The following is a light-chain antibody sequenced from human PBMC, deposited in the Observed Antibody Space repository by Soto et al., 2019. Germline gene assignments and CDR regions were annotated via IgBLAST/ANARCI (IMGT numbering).Light chain of an antibody. CDR3: QQYVSSQFT. J-gene: IGKJ3*01. Sequence: EIVLTQSPGTLSLSPGGRASLSCRASQSVSPCLAWYHQKPGQAPRLLIYGASTRATGIPDRFSGSGSCKDFTLTISRLEPEDSAVYFCQQYVSSQFTFGPGTKVELK. V-gene: IGKV3-20*01. CDR2: GAS. CDR1: QSVSPC.